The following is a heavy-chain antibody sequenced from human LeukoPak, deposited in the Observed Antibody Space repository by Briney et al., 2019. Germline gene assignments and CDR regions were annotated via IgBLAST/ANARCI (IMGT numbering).Heavy chain of an antibody. CDR1: GFSVSTNY. CDR2: IYSGGTT. D-gene: IGHD6-13*01. CDR3: AKDSRYSSSWSYFDY. V-gene: IGHV3-66*01. Sequence: GGSLRLSCAASGFSVSTNYMTWIRQAPGKGLDWVSVIYSGGTTYYADSVKGRFTISRDNSKNTLYLQMNSLRAEDTAVYYCAKDSRYSSSWSYFDYWGQGTLVTVSS. J-gene: IGHJ4*02.